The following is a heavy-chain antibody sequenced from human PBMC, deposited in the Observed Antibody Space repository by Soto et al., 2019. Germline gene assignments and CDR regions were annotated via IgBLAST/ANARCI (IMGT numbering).Heavy chain of an antibody. CDR1: GVTFSYFW. V-gene: IGHV3-7*03. CDR2: IKLEGGEK. J-gene: IGHJ4*02. Sequence: EVLLVESGGGLVQPGESLRLSCAASGVTFSYFWMNWVRQAPGKGLEWVANIKLEGGEKNYVDSVEGRFTISRDDAKNSVYLQMNSLRAEDTAIYYCVGSDGWIFDYWGQGSLVTVSS. D-gene: IGHD2-2*03. CDR3: VGSDGWIFDY.